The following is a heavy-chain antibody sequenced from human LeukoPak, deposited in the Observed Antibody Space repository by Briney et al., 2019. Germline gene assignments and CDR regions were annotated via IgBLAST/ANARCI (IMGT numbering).Heavy chain of an antibody. CDR2: INPNSGGT. J-gene: IGHJ6*02. Sequence: ASVKVSCKASGYTFTGYYMHWVRQAPGQGLEWMGWINPNSGGTNYAQKFQGWVTMTRDTSISTAYMELSRLRSDDTAVYYCARDFSGGGHADYYYYGIDVWGQGTTVTVSS. CDR3: ARDFSGGGHADYYYYGIDV. D-gene: IGHD2-8*02. V-gene: IGHV1-2*04. CDR1: GYTFTGYY.